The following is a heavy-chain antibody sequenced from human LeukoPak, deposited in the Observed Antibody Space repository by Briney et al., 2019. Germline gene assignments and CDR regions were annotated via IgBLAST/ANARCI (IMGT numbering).Heavy chain of an antibody. J-gene: IGHJ4*02. Sequence: SETLSLTCAVYSGSLSGYYWSWIRQPPGKGLEWIGEIKDGGVTNYNPSLRSRVTISVDTSKKQLSLKLSSATAADTAVYYCVRGFSGGVGDYWGQGTQVTVSS. CDR3: VRGFSGGVGDY. CDR2: IKDGGVT. CDR1: SGSLSGYY. V-gene: IGHV4-34*01. D-gene: IGHD3-10*01.